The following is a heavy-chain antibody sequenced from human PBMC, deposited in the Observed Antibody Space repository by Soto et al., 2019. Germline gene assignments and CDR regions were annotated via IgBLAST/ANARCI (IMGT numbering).Heavy chain of an antibody. Sequence: QVQLMQSGAEVKKPGSSVKVSCKASGGSFPSDTISWVRQAPGQGLEWLGGIVPVFGTPKHAQKFQGRVTISAEGSTNTAYMELTSMRPEYTSVSYCTRPSSVYYHDAFDIWGQGTWVTVSS. CDR3: TRPSSVYYHDAFDI. J-gene: IGHJ3*02. D-gene: IGHD3-22*01. CDR1: GGSFPSDT. V-gene: IGHV1-69*01. CDR2: IVPVFGTP.